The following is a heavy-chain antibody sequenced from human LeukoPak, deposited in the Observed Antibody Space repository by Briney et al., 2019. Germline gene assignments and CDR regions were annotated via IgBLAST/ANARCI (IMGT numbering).Heavy chain of an antibody. D-gene: IGHD6-13*01. J-gene: IGHJ4*02. Sequence: PGRSLRLSCAASGFTFDDYAMHWVRQAPGKGLEWVSAISGSGGSTYYADSVKGRFTISRGNSKNTLYLQMNSLRAEDTAVYYCAKVGGSSWFDELFFVDYWGQGTLVTVSS. V-gene: IGHV3-23*01. CDR2: ISGSGGST. CDR1: GFTFDDYA. CDR3: AKVGGSSWFDELFFVDY.